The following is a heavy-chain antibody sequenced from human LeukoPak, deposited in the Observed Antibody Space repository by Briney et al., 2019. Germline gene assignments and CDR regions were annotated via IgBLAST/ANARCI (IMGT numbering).Heavy chain of an antibody. CDR2: ISAYNGNT. CDR3: ARGGFLEWLDYFDY. D-gene: IGHD3-3*01. CDR1: GYTFTGYY. Sequence: GASVKVSCKASGYTFTGYYMHWVRQAPGQGLEWMGWISAYNGNTNYAQKLQGRVTMTTDTSTSTAYMELRSLRSDDTAVYYCARGGFLEWLDYFDYWGQGTLVTVSS. J-gene: IGHJ4*02. V-gene: IGHV1-18*04.